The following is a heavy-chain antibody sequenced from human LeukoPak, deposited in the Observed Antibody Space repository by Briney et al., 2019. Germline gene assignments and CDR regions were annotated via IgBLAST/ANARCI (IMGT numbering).Heavy chain of an antibody. Sequence: SETLSLTCTVSGGSISSSNFYWGWIRQPSGKGLEWIGSIYYSGSTYYNPSLNSRVTISVDTSKNQFSLKLNSVTAADTAVYYCARRQPYYYGSGSYYIDYWGQGTLVTVSS. CDR3: ARRQPYYYGSGSYYIDY. CDR1: GGSISSSNFY. V-gene: IGHV4-39*01. D-gene: IGHD3-10*01. J-gene: IGHJ4*02. CDR2: IYYSGST.